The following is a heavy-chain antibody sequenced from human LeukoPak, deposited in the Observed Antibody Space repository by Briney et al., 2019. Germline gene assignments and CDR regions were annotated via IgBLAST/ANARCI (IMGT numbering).Heavy chain of an antibody. J-gene: IGHJ4*02. CDR2: INHSGST. V-gene: IGHV4-34*01. CDR3: ARGRGEGDSSGYLPFDY. Sequence: SETLYLTCAVYGGSFSGYYWSWIRQPPGKGLEWIGEINHSGSTYYNPSLKSRVTISVDTSKNQFSLKLSSVTAADTAVYYCARGRGEGDSSGYLPFDYWGQGTLVTVSS. CDR1: GGSFSGYY. D-gene: IGHD3-22*01.